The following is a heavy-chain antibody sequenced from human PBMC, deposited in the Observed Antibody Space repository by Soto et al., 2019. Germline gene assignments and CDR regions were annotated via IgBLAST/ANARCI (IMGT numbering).Heavy chain of an antibody. Sequence: SETLSLTCSVYGGSFSGYYWSWIRQPPGKGLEWIGEINHSGSTNYNPSLKSRVTISVDTSKNQFSLKLSSVTAADTAVYYCARGSHPRMIRYNWFDPWGQGTLVTVSS. D-gene: IGHD3-22*01. CDR1: GGSFSGYY. CDR2: INHSGST. CDR3: ARGSHPRMIRYNWFDP. V-gene: IGHV4-34*01. J-gene: IGHJ5*02.